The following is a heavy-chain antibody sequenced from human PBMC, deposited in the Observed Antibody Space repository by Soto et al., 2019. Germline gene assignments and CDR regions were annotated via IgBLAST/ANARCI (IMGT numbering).Heavy chain of an antibody. V-gene: IGHV3-15*01. CDR1: GLTYREAW. CDR3: TTDLWRIAVRVGSTGYFNP. Sequence: NPGGSRKLSCTASGLTYREAWMSWLRQAPGKGLDWVGRIKSKSDGGTTEYAAPVRGRFTISRDDSKNTLYLQMNSLKTEDTAVYYFTTDLWRIAVRVGSTGYFNPWGQGT. J-gene: IGHJ5*02. D-gene: IGHD6-19*01. CDR2: IKSKSDGGTT.